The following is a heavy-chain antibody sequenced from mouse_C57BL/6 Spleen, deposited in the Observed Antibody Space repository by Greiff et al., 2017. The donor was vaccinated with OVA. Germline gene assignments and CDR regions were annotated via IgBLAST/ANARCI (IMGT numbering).Heavy chain of an antibody. J-gene: IGHJ2*01. D-gene: IGHD2-4*01. CDR1: GYSITSGYY. CDR3: ARGGVYYDYFDY. Sequence: EVKLQESGPGLVKPSQSLSLTCSVTGYSITSGYYWNWIRQLPGNKLEWMGYISYDGSNNYNPSLNNRIPITRDTSKHQFFLKLNSVTTEYTATYYCARGGVYYDYFDYWGQGTTLTVSS. V-gene: IGHV3-6*01. CDR2: ISYDGSN.